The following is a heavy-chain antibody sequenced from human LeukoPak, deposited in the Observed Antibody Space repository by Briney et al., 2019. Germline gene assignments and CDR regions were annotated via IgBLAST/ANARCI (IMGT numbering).Heavy chain of an antibody. Sequence: SETLSLTCAVSGGSLSGFYWSWIRQPPGKGLEWIGDINHSGSTNYNPSLKSRVTISVDTSKKQFSLKLSSVTAADTAVYYCARDVVVVPAAIHYGMDVWGQGTTVTVSS. CDR1: GGSLSGFY. V-gene: IGHV4-34*01. D-gene: IGHD2-2*01. CDR3: ARDVVVVPAAIHYGMDV. CDR2: INHSGST. J-gene: IGHJ6*02.